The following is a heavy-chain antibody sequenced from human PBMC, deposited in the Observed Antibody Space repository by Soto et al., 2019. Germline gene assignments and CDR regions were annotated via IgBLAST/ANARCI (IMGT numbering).Heavy chain of an antibody. CDR1: CASMSSYH. V-gene: IGHV4-4*07. J-gene: IGHJ5*02. Sequence: PSETLSLTCTVSCASMSSYHWSWIRQPAGKGLEWIGHIHSSGSTNYNPSLKSRVTMSVDTSKNQFSLRLMSLTAADTAVYYCARDQGVAAAGINWFDPWGQGSLVTVSS. CDR3: ARDQGVAAAGINWFDP. D-gene: IGHD6-13*01. CDR2: IHSSGST.